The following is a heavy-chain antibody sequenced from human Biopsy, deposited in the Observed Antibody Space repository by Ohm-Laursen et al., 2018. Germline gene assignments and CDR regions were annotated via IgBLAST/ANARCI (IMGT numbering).Heavy chain of an antibody. D-gene: IGHD3-22*01. Sequence: SLRFSCAASGFRFDNTGMHWVRQGTGKGLEWVAGISWSSDSITYAKSVTGRFTISRDNGENSLYLQMNSLRPEDTALYYCTKNTQWEGSGYLDAFHIWGHGAMVTVSS. CDR2: ISWSSDSI. V-gene: IGHV3-9*01. CDR1: GFRFDNTG. CDR3: TKNTQWEGSGYLDAFHI. J-gene: IGHJ3*02.